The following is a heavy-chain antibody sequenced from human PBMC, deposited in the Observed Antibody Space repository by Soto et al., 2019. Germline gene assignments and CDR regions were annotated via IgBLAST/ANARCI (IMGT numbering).Heavy chain of an antibody. V-gene: IGHV4-39*01. CDR2: IYYSGST. CDR3: ARLVVVPATENYYYCYGMDV. Sequence: PSETLSLTCTVSGGSISSSSYYWGWIRQPPGKGLEWIGSIYYSGSTYYNPSLKSRVTISVDTSKNQFSLKLSSVTAADTAVYYCARLVVVPATENYYYCYGMDVWGQGTTVTVSS. D-gene: IGHD2-2*01. CDR1: GGSISSSSYY. J-gene: IGHJ6*02.